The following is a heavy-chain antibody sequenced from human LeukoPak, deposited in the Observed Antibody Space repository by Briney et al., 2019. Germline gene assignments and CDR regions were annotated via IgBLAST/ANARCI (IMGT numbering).Heavy chain of an antibody. CDR2: IIPIFGTA. Sequence: SVKVSCKASGGTFSSYAISWVRQAPGQGLEWMGGIIPIFGTANYAQKFQGRVTITTDESTSTAHMELSSLRSEDTAVYYCARDTGQQLVHDAFDIWGQGTMVTVSS. D-gene: IGHD6-13*01. CDR3: ARDTGQQLVHDAFDI. CDR1: GGTFSSYA. V-gene: IGHV1-69*05. J-gene: IGHJ3*02.